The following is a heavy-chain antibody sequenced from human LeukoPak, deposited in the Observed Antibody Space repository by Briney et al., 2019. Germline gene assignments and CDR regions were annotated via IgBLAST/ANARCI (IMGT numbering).Heavy chain of an antibody. Sequence: GGSLRLSCAASGYTFSNYWMTWVRQAPGKGLEWVANINRDGSERYYVDSVKGRFTISRDDAKSSLYLQMNSLRVEDTAVYYCARRNAMDVWGQGTTVIVFS. V-gene: IGHV3-7*03. CDR1: GYTFSNYW. CDR2: INRDGSER. CDR3: ARRNAMDV. J-gene: IGHJ6*02.